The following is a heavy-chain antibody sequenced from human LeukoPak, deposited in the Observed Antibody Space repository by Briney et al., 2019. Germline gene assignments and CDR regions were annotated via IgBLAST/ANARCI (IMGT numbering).Heavy chain of an antibody. CDR1: GFTFSDHY. Sequence: GGSLRLSCAASGFTFSDHYMDWIRQAPGKGLEWGARIRNKANSYSTEYAASVEGRFTISRNDSKSSLFLQTNTLKTEDTAVYYCARYQLPVRYFDFWGQGTLVTVSS. CDR3: ARYQLPVRYFDF. V-gene: IGHV3-72*01. D-gene: IGHD2-2*01. J-gene: IGHJ4*02. CDR2: IRNKANSYST.